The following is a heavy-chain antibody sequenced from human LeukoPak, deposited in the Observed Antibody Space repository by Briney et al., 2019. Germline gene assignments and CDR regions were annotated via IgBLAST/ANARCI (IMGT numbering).Heavy chain of an antibody. Sequence: PSETQSLTCAVDGGSFSTYYRSWVRQPPGKGLEWIGEITHSGSTDYNPSLKSRVTISVDTSKNQFSLKLTSVTAADTAVYYCARGFVVAWEVLGDRGQGTLVTVSS. V-gene: IGHV4-34*01. CDR1: GGSFSTYY. CDR2: ITHSGST. CDR3: ARGFVVAWEVLGD. J-gene: IGHJ4*02. D-gene: IGHD1-26*01.